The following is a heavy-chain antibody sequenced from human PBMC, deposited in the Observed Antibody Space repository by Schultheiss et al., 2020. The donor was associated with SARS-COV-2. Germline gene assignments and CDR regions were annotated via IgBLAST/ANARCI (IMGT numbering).Heavy chain of an antibody. J-gene: IGHJ4*02. CDR2: IGTAGDT. CDR3: AKAEAYYYDSSGGYYFDY. D-gene: IGHD3-22*01. V-gene: IGHV3-13*01. Sequence: GGSLRLSCAASGFTFSSYDMHWVRQATGKGLEWVSAIGTAGDTYYPGSVKGRFTISRDNSKNTLYLQMNSLRAEDTAVYYCAKAEAYYYDSSGGYYFDYWGQGTLVTVSS. CDR1: GFTFSSYD.